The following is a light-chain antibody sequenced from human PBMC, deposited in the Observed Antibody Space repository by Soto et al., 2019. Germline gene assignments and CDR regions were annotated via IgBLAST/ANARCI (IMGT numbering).Light chain of an antibody. CDR1: QSVGTS. J-gene: IGKJ4*01. CDR2: AAS. V-gene: IGKV1-5*03. CDR3: QQYSSYPLT. Sequence: DIVMTQSPSTLSASVLDRVTITCRASQSVGTSLAWYQQIPGKPPRVLIHAASTLQSGGPSRFSGSGSGTEFSLTISSLQPDDFAAYYCQQYSSYPLTFGGGTKVDIK.